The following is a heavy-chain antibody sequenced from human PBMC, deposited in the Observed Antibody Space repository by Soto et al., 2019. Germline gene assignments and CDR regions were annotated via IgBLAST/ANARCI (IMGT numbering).Heavy chain of an antibody. CDR3: ARGYSSSSSGYYYYYYGMDV. CDR2: IIPIFGTA. Sequence: SVKVSCKASGCTFSSYAISCVRQAPGQVLEWMGGIIPIFGTANYAQKFQGRVTITADESTSTAYMELSSLRSEDTAVYYCARGYSSSSSGYYYYYYGMDVWGQGTTVTVSS. V-gene: IGHV1-69*13. D-gene: IGHD6-6*01. CDR1: GCTFSSYA. J-gene: IGHJ6*02.